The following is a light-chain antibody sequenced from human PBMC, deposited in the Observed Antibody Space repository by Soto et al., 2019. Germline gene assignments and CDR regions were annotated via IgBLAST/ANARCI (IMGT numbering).Light chain of an antibody. V-gene: IGKV1-5*03. CDR3: QQYNNWPWT. CDR2: KTS. CDR1: QTISSW. J-gene: IGKJ1*01. Sequence: DIQMTQSPSTLSASVGDIVTIACRASQTISSWVAWYQQKPGKAPRLLIYKTSSLESGVPARFSGSGSGTDFTLTISSPQSEDFAVYYCQQYNNWPWTFGQGTKVDIK.